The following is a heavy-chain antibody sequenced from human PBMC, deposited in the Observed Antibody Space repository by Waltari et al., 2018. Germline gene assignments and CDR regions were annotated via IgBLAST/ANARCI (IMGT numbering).Heavy chain of an antibody. J-gene: IGHJ5*02. CDR1: GFTVSSNY. D-gene: IGHD6-13*01. CDR3: AREGSSWYGWFDP. V-gene: IGHV3-53*01. CDR2: IYSGGST. Sequence: EVQLVESGGGLIQPGGSLRLSCAASGFTVSSNYMSWVRQAPGKGLEGVSVIYSGGSTYDADSLKGRFTISRDNAKNTLYLQMNSLRAEDTAVYYCAREGSSWYGWFDPWGQGTLVTVSS.